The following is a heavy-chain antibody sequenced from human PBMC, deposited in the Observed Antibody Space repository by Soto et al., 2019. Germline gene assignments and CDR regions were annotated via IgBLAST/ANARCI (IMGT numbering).Heavy chain of an antibody. J-gene: IGHJ6*02. CDR2: IYYSGST. V-gene: IGHV4-31*03. CDR3: ARGGRRSPGMDV. Sequence: QVQLQESGPGLVKPSQTLSLTCTVSGGSISSGGYYWSWIRQHPGKGLEWIGYIYYSGSTYYNPSLKSRVTRSVDTSKNQFSLKLSTVTAAATAVYYCARGGRRSPGMDVWGQGTTVTVSS. CDR1: GGSISSGGYY.